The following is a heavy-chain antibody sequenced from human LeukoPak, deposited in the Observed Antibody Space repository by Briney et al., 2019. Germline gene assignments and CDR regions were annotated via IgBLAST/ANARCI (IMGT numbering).Heavy chain of an antibody. Sequence: SETLSLTCTVSGGSISSYYWSWIRQPPGKGLEWIGYIYYSGSTNYNPSLKSRVTISVDTSKNQFSLKLSSVTAADTAVYYCARRRGWFDPWGQGTLVTVSS. J-gene: IGHJ5*02. CDR2: IYYSGST. CDR1: GGSISSYY. V-gene: IGHV4-59*01. CDR3: ARRRGWFDP.